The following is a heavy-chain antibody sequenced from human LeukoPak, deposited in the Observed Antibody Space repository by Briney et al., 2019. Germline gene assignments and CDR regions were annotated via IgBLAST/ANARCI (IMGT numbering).Heavy chain of an antibody. CDR3: AKVISTEYYYDSSGYYYGGHDAFDI. J-gene: IGHJ3*02. D-gene: IGHD3-22*01. CDR2: ISGSGGST. V-gene: IGHV3-23*01. CDR1: GFTFSSYG. Sequence: GGSLRLSCAASGFTFSSYGMIWVRQAPGKGLEWVSGISGSGGSTYLADSVKGRFTISRDYSKNTLYLQMNSLRAEDTAVYYCAKVISTEYYYDSSGYYYGGHDAFDIWGQGTMVTVSS.